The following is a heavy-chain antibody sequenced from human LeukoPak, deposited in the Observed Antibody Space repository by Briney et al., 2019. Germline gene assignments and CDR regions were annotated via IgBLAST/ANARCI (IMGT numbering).Heavy chain of an antibody. D-gene: IGHD2-2*01. CDR1: GGSFSGYY. V-gene: IGHV4-34*01. CDR2: INHSGST. CDR3: ARARCSSTSRYHFDY. Sequence: SETLSLTCAVYGGSFSGYYWSWIRQPPGKGLEWIGEINHSGSTNYNPSLKSRVTISVDTSKNQFFLKLSSVTAADTAVYYCARARCSSTSRYHFDYWGQGTLVTVSS. J-gene: IGHJ4*02.